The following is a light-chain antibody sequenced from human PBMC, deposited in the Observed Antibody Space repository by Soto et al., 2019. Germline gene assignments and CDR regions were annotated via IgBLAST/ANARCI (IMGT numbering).Light chain of an antibody. CDR2: EVT. J-gene: IGLJ2*01. CDR1: SSNVGAYNY. Sequence: QSALTQPASVSGSLGQSITISCTGNSSNVGAYNYVSWYQQHPDKAPKLLIFEVTNRPSGVSGRFSGSTSGITASLSISGLQPEDEDDYYCASYSSSSPVLFGGGTKLTVL. V-gene: IGLV2-14*01. CDR3: ASYSSSSPVL.